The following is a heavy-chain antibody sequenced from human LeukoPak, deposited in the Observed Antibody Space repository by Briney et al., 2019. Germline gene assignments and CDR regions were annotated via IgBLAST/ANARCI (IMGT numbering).Heavy chain of an antibody. J-gene: IGHJ6*03. CDR3: AKASSRRSSGSSYYMHV. CDR1: GFTFSSYA. D-gene: IGHD1-26*01. V-gene: IGHV3-23*01. Sequence: GGSLRLSCAASGFTFSSYAMSWVRQAPGKGLEWVSAISGSGGSTYYADSAKGRFTISRDNSKNTLYLQMNSLRAEDTAVYYCAKASSRRSSGSSYYMHVWDKGTTVTVSS. CDR2: ISGSGGST.